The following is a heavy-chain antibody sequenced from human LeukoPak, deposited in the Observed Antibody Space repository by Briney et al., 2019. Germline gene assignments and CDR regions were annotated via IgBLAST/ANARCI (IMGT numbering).Heavy chain of an antibody. J-gene: IGHJ5*02. Sequence: ASVKVSCKASGYTFTRYYMHWVRQAPGQGLEWMGWINPNSGGTNYAQKFQGRVTMTRDTSISTAYMELSRLRSDDTAVYYCARVWISDSSGYFWFDPWGQGTLVTVSS. CDR3: ARVWISDSSGYFWFDP. V-gene: IGHV1-2*02. CDR1: GYTFTRYY. CDR2: INPNSGGT. D-gene: IGHD3-22*01.